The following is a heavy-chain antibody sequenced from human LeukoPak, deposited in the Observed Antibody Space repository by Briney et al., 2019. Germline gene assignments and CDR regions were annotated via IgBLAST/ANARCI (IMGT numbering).Heavy chain of an antibody. V-gene: IGHV3-30-3*01. CDR3: ARSPSDVGVTHYYYYGMDV. D-gene: IGHD3-10*01. CDR2: ISYDGSNK. J-gene: IGHJ6*02. CDR1: GFTFSSYA. Sequence: PGGSLRFSCAASGFTFSSYAMHWVRQAPGKGLEWVAVISYDGSNKYYADSVKGRFTISRDNSKNTRYLQMNSLRAEDTAVYYCARSPSDVGVTHYYYYGMDVWGQGTTVTVSS.